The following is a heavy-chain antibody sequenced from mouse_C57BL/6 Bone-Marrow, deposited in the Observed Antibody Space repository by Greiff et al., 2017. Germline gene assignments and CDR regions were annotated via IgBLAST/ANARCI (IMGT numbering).Heavy chain of an antibody. J-gene: IGHJ3*01. CDR2: IWSGGST. Sequence: VHLVESGPGLVQPSQSLSITCTVSGFSLTSYGVHWVRQSPGKGLEWLGVIWSGGSTDYNAAFISRLSISKDNSKSQVFFKMNSLQADDTARDYCATYGNYAWFADWGQGTLVTVSA. V-gene: IGHV2-2*01. D-gene: IGHD2-1*01. CDR3: ATYGNYAWFAD. CDR1: GFSLTSYG.